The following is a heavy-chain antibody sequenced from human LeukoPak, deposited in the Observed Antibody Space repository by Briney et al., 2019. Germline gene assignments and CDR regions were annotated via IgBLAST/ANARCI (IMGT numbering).Heavy chain of an antibody. V-gene: IGHV4-34*01. CDR1: GGSFSGYY. Sequence: SETLSLTCAVYGGSFSGYYWSWIRQPPGKGLEWIGEINNSGSTNYNPSLKSRVTISVETSKNQFLLKLSSMTSADTAAFYYARGGRYSQHYYYYMDVWGKGTTVTISS. D-gene: IGHD5-12*01. CDR3: ARGGRYSQHYYYYMDV. J-gene: IGHJ6*03. CDR2: INNSGST.